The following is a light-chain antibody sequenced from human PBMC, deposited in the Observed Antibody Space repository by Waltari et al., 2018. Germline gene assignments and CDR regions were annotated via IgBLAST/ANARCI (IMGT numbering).Light chain of an antibody. CDR1: SSDIGGYNY. Sequence: QSALTQPPSASGSPGQSVTISCTGTSSDIGGYNYVSWYQQYPGKAPKLMIYEVTERPSGGPDRFSGSKSANTASLTVSGLQAGDEADYYCSSYAGNSDWVFGGGTKLTVL. J-gene: IGLJ3*02. CDR3: SSYAGNSDWV. CDR2: EVT. V-gene: IGLV2-8*01.